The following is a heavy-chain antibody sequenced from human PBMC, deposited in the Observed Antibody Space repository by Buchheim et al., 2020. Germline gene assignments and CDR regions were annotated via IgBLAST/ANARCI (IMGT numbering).Heavy chain of an antibody. J-gene: IGHJ4*02. CDR2: VYYTGRA. CDR1: GVSINTGTFY. CDR3: ARDRGAHDFGPIDY. V-gene: IGHV4-31*03. Sequence: QVQLQESGPGLVKPSQTLSLTCTVSGVSINTGTFYWSWIRQHPGKGLEWIGYVYYTGRAYPNPSLKSRVSMSVDTSQNQFSLNLASVTAADTAVYYCARDRGAHDFGPIDYWGQGAL. D-gene: IGHD4-17*01.